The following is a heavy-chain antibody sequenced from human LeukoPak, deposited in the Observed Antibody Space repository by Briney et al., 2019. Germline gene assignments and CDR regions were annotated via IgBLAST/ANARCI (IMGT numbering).Heavy chain of an antibody. D-gene: IGHD6-6*01. CDR2: ISGGGDK. J-gene: IGHJ1*01. CDR1: GFTFSTYA. CDR3: AKDLSAYSSLSKYFHH. Sequence: GGSLRLSCAASGFTFSTYAMSWVRQAPGKGLEWVTTISGGGDKQYADHVKGRFTVSRDDSKNTLYLQMNSLRAEDTALYYCAKDLSAYSSLSKYFHHWGQGTLVTVSS. V-gene: IGHV3-23*01.